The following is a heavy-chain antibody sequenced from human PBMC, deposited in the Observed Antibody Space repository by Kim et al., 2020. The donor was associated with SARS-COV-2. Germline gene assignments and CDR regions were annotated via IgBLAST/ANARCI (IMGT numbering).Heavy chain of an antibody. CDR3: AREEDYDDSSGVGSSWFDP. J-gene: IGHJ5*02. Sequence: GGSLRLSCAASGFTFSSYGMHWVRQAPGKGLEWVAVIWYDGSNKYYADSVKGRFTISRDNSKNTLYLQMNSLRAEDTAVYYCAREEDYDDSSGVGSSWFDPWGQGTLVTVSS. V-gene: IGHV3-33*01. D-gene: IGHD3-22*01. CDR1: GFTFSSYG. CDR2: IWYDGSNK.